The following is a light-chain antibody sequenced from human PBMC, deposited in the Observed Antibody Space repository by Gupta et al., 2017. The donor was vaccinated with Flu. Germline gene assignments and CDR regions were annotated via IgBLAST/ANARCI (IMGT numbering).Light chain of an antibody. Sequence: QSALTQPPSASGSPGQSVTISCAGTISDIGGYNLVSWYQQFPGKVPKLMIYEAYKRPSGVPDRFSGSKSGNTASLTVSGLQAEDEADYYCSAYAGANNVYVFGTGTKVTVL. CDR3: SAYAGANNVYV. V-gene: IGLV2-8*01. CDR1: ISDIGGYNL. J-gene: IGLJ1*01. CDR2: EAY.